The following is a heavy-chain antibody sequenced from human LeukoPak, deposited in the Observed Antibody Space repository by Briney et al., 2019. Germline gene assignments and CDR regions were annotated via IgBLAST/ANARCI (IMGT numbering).Heavy chain of an antibody. CDR3: ARILLRDGYNYNAFDI. CDR1: GFSLSTSGMC. Sequence: SGPTLVKPTQTLTLTCTFSGFSLSTSGMCVSWIRQPPGKALEWLARIDWDDDRYYSTSLKTRLTISKDTSKNQVVLTMTNMDPVDTATYYCARILLRDGYNYNAFDIWGQGTMVTVSS. D-gene: IGHD5-24*01. V-gene: IGHV2-70*11. J-gene: IGHJ3*02. CDR2: IDWDDDR.